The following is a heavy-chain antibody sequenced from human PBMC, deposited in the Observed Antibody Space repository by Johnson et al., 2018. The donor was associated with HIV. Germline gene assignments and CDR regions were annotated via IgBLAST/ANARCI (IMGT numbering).Heavy chain of an antibody. CDR1: GFTFSSYW. CDR3: ARDLLYSSSSTDAFDI. V-gene: IGHV3-7*01. J-gene: IGHJ3*02. D-gene: IGHD6-13*01. Sequence: VQLVESGGGLVQPGGSLRLSCAASGFTFSSYWMTWVRQAPGKGLEWVASIKQGGSEKYYVDSVRGRFTISRDNAKNSLYLQMNSLRAEDTAVYYCARDLLYSSSSTDAFDIWGPGTMVTVSS. CDR2: IKQGGSEK.